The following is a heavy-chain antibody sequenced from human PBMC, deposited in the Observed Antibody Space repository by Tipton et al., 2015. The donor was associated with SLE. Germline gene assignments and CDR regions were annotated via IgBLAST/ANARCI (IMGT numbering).Heavy chain of an antibody. V-gene: IGHV3-48*03. J-gene: IGHJ4*02. CDR2: ISGNGNTM. Sequence: SLRLSCAASGFIFSNYGMNWVRQPPGRGLEWLSYISGNGNTMYYADSERGRFTVSRDNAKGSLYLQMNSLRAEDTAVYYCARELVKGIDYWGQGTPVTVSS. CDR1: GFIFSNYG. CDR3: ARELVKGIDY. D-gene: IGHD6-13*01.